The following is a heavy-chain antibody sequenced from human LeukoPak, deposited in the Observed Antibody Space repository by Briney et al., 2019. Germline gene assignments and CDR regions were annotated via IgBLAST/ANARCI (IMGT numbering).Heavy chain of an antibody. CDR1: GFTFSNAW. Sequence: GGSLRLSCAASGFTFSNAWMSWVRQAPGKGLEWVGCIKSKTDGGTTDYAAPVKGRFTISRDDSKNTLYLQMNSLKTEDTAVYYCTTAPWSVFYYYYYGMDVWGQGTTVTVSS. D-gene: IGHD2-8*02. V-gene: IGHV3-15*01. CDR2: IKSKTDGGTT. CDR3: TTAPWSVFYYYYYGMDV. J-gene: IGHJ6*02.